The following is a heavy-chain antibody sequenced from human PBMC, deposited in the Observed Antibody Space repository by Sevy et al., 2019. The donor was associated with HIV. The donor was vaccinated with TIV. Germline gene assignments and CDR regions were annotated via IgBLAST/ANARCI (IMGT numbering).Heavy chain of an antibody. V-gene: IGHV3-23*01. CDR3: AREGCSRPHDY. CDR1: GFTFTSYA. D-gene: IGHD2-8*01. Sequence: GGSLRLSCAASGFTFTSYAMSWVRQAPGKGLEWVSSIDGSAINTYYADSVKGRFTISRDNSKNTLYLQMSSLRAEDTAVYYCAREGCSRPHDYWGQGTRVTVSS. CDR2: IDGSAINT. J-gene: IGHJ4*02.